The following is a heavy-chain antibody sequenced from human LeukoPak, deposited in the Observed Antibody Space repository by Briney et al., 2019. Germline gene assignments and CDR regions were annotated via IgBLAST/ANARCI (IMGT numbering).Heavy chain of an antibody. V-gene: IGHV4-34*01. D-gene: IGHD6-19*01. J-gene: IGHJ4*02. CDR3: AREVDQITSSGPPHYYFDY. Sequence: SETLSLTCAVYGGSFSGHYWSWTRQPPGKGLEWIGEIHPSGSTSYNPSLKSRVTISVDTSKNQFSLKLSSVTAADTAVYYCAREVDQITSSGPPHYYFDYWGQGTLVTVSS. CDR1: GGSFSGHY. CDR2: IHPSGST.